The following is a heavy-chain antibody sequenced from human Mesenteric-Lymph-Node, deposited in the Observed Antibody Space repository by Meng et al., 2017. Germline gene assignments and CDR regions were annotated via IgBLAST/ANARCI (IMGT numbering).Heavy chain of an antibody. Sequence: SETLSPTCSVSGASITTYYWGWIRQLAGKGLEWIGRIYTSGSTNYNPSLKSRVTMSVDTSKNQFSLKLSSVTAADTAVYYCARDLGSYYGYPYFDYWGQGTLVTVSS. CDR2: IYTSGST. V-gene: IGHV4-4*07. CDR3: ARDLGSYYGYPYFDY. J-gene: IGHJ4*02. CDR1: GASITTYY. D-gene: IGHD1-26*01.